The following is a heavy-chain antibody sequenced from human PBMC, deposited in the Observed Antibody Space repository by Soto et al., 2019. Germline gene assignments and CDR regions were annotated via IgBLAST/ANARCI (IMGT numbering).Heavy chain of an antibody. CDR1: GGTFSTYA. CDR2: IIPIFGTA. J-gene: IGHJ6*02. V-gene: IGHV1-69*01. D-gene: IGHD5-12*01. Sequence: QVQLVQSGAEVKKPGSSVKVSSKASGGTFSTYAISWVRQAPGQGLEWMGGIIPIFGTANYAQNFQGRVTITADESTSTAYMELSSLRSEDTAVYYCNGYGIGDYYYYYGMDVWGHGTTVTVSS. CDR3: NGYGIGDYYYYYGMDV.